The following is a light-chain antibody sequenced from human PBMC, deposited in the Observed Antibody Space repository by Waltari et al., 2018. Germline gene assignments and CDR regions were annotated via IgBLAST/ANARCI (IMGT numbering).Light chain of an antibody. CDR1: SSNIGSHY. CDR3: AAWDDSLSGRGV. Sequence: QSVLTHPPSASATPGQRVTISCSGSSSNIGSHYVYWYQQRPGTAPQLLVYRNNPRPSGVPARFSGSKSGTSASRAISGLRSEDEADYYCAAWDDSLSGRGVFGGGTKLTVL. V-gene: IGLV1-47*01. J-gene: IGLJ3*02. CDR2: RNN.